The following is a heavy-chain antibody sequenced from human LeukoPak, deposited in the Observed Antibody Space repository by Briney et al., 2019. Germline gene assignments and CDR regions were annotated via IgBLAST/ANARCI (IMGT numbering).Heavy chain of an antibody. D-gene: IGHD6-13*01. CDR3: ARDLGYSSSWYLSASDP. J-gene: IGHJ5*02. CDR2: ISAYNGNT. CDR1: GYTFTSYG. V-gene: IGHV1-18*01. Sequence: ASVKVSCKASGYTFTSYGTSWVRQAPGQGLEWMGWISAYNGNTNYAQKLQGRVTMTTDTSTSTAYMELRSLRSDDTAVYYCARDLGYSSSWYLSASDPWGQGTLVTVSS.